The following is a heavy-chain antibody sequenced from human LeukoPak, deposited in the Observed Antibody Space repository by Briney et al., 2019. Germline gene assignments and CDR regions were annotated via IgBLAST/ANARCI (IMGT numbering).Heavy chain of an antibody. CDR3: VRARRSLRSSTWNYFDY. V-gene: IGHV4-59*01. D-gene: IGHD4-17*01. CDR1: GGSISSYY. J-gene: IGHJ4*02. CDR2: IYYSGST. Sequence: SETLSLTCTVSGGSISSYYWSWIRQPPGKGLEWIGYIYYSGSTNYNPSLRSRVTISVDTSKNQFSLKLSSVTAADTAVYYCVRARRSLRSSTWNYFDYWGQGTLVTVSS.